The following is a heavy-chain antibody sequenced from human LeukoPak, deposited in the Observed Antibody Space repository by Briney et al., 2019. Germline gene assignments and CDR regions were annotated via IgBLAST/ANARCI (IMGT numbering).Heavy chain of an antibody. CDR3: ARGASRYCSGGSCSYFDY. J-gene: IGHJ4*02. CDR2: IRYDGSNK. Sequence: GGSLRLSCAASGFTFSSYGMHWVRRAPGKGLEWVAFIRYDGSNKYYADSVKGRFTISRENAKNSLYLQMNSLSAGDTAVYYCARGASRYCSGGSCSYFDYWGQGTLVTVSS. D-gene: IGHD2-15*01. CDR1: GFTFSSYG. V-gene: IGHV3-30*02.